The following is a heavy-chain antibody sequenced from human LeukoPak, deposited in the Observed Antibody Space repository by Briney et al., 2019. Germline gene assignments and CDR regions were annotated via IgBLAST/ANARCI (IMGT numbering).Heavy chain of an antibody. V-gene: IGHV1-69*01. J-gene: IGHJ4*02. CDR1: GGTFSSYA. CDR2: IIPIFGTA. Sequence: SVKVSCKASGGTFSSYAISWVRQAPGHGLEWMGGIIPIFGTANYAQKFQGRVTITADESTSTAYMELSSLRSEDTAVYYCASHYYDSSGYYYGFDYWGQGTLVTVSS. D-gene: IGHD3-22*01. CDR3: ASHYYDSSGYYYGFDY.